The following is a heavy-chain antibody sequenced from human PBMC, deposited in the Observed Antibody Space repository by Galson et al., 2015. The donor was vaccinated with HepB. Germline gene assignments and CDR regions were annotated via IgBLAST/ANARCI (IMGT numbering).Heavy chain of an antibody. J-gene: IGHJ6*02. V-gene: IGHV3-30*04. CDR3: ARERYYDILTGYYHYYYYGMDV. D-gene: IGHD3-9*01. Sequence: LRLSCAASGFTFSSYAMHWVRQAPGKGLEWVAVISYDGSNKYYADYVKGRFTISRDNSKNTLYLQMNSLRAEDTAVYYCARERYYDILTGYYHYYYYGMDVWGQGTTVTVSS. CDR1: GFTFSSYA. CDR2: ISYDGSNK.